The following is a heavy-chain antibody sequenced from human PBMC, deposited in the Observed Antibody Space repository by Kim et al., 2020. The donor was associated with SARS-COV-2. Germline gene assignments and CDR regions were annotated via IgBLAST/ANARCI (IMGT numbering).Heavy chain of an antibody. J-gene: IGHJ4*02. CDR1: GFTFSSYG. CDR3: AKWGARGWRAAAVKYYFDY. Sequence: GGSLRLSCAASGFTFSSYGMHWVRQAPGKGLEWVAVISYDGSNKYYADSVKGRFTISRDNSKNTLYLQMNSLRAEDTAVYYCAKWGARGWRAAAVKYYFDYWGQGTLVTVSS. D-gene: IGHD6-13*01. CDR2: ISYDGSNK. V-gene: IGHV3-30*18.